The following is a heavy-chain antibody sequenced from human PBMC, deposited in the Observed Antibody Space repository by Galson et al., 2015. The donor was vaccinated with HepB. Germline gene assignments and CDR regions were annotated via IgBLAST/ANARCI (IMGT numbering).Heavy chain of an antibody. J-gene: IGHJ4*02. CDR1: GFSFSSYA. Sequence: SLRLSCAASGFSFSSYAMSWVRQAPGKGLEWVSGLSGSGDTTYYAESVKGRFTISRDNSKNTLFVQMISLRAEDTAVYYCAKDFYDSSGSRFDYWGQGTLVTVSS. V-gene: IGHV3-23*01. D-gene: IGHD3-22*01. CDR2: LSGSGDTT. CDR3: AKDFYDSSGSRFDY.